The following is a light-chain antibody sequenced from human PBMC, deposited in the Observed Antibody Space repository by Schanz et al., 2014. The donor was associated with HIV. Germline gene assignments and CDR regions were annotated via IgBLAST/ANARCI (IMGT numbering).Light chain of an antibody. V-gene: IGLV1-44*01. CDR1: SSNIATNA. CDR3: AAWDDSLDGWV. J-gene: IGLJ3*02. CDR2: ATY. Sequence: QSVLTQPPSASGTPGQRVTMSCSASSSNIATNAVNWYQQLPGTAPKLLIYATYNRPSGVPDRFSGPNSGTSASLAISGLQSEDEADYYCAAWDDSLDGWVFGGGTKLTVL.